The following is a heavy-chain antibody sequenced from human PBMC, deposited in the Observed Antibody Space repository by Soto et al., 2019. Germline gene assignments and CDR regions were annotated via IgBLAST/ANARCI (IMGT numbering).Heavy chain of an antibody. CDR3: ARERTYQLSGDDALDI. CDR2: IYSSGST. V-gene: IGHV4-4*07. D-gene: IGHD2-2*01. CDR1: GGSINNYN. Sequence: LSLTCSVSGGSINNYNWNWIRQSAGKGVEWIGRIYSSGSTNYNPSLKSRVTMSVDTSNNQISLRLTSVTAADTAMYYCARERTYQLSGDDALDIWGQGTMVTVSS. J-gene: IGHJ3*02.